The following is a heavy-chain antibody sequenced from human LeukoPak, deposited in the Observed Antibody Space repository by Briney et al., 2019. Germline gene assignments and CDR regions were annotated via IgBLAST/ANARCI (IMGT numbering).Heavy chain of an antibody. Sequence: PGGSLRLSCAASGFIFSSYSMNWVRQALGKGLEWVSSITSTGSKVYYADSVKGRFTISRDNGKNSLYLQMNSLRAEDTALYFCAREDPYYYDSSGYYAPDYWGQGTLVTVSS. J-gene: IGHJ4*02. CDR2: ITSTGSKV. V-gene: IGHV3-21*01. CDR3: AREDPYYYDSSGYYAPDY. D-gene: IGHD3-22*01. CDR1: GFIFSSYS.